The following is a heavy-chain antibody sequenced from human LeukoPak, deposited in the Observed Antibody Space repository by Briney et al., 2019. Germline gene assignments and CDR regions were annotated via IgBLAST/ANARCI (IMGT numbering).Heavy chain of an antibody. CDR2: ISYDGSNK. CDR3: ARDKRIAALYYYYYMVV. V-gene: IGHV3-30*04. CDR1: GFTFSSYA. J-gene: IGHJ6*03. Sequence: GGSLRLSCAASGFTFSSYAMHWVRQAPGKGLEWVAVISYDGSNKYYADSVKGRFTISRDNSKNTLYLQMNSLRAEDTAVYYCARDKRIAALYYYYYMVVWGKGPRVTVSS. D-gene: IGHD6-13*01.